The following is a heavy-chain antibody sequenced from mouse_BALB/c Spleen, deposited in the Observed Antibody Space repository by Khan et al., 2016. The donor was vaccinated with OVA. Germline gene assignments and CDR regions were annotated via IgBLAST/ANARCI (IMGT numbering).Heavy chain of an antibody. Sequence: QVQLKESGAKLARPGASVKMYCKASGYTFPSYTIHWIKNRPGQGLEWIGYINPSNGYTNYNQKFKYKATLTTDKSSTTAYLQLSSLTSDDSAVYNCVRDGAYHRNDGWFAYWGQGTLVTVSA. CDR2: INPSNGYT. V-gene: IGHV1-4*01. D-gene: IGHD2-14*01. CDR3: VRDGAYHRNDGWFAY. J-gene: IGHJ3*01. CDR1: GYTFPSYT.